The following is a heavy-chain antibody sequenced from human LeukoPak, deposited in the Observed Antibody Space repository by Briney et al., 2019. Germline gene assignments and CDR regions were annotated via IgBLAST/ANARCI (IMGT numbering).Heavy chain of an antibody. D-gene: IGHD3-10*01. CDR3: ARDLAMVRGVNDWFDP. CDR1: GGSISSYY. V-gene: IGHV4-4*07. CDR2: IYTSGST. Sequence: SETLSFTCTVSGGSISSYYWSWIRQPAGKGLEWIGRIYTSGSTNYNPSLKSRVTVSVDTSKNQFSLKLSSVTAADTAVYYCARDLAMVRGVNDWFDPWGQGTLVTVSS. J-gene: IGHJ5*02.